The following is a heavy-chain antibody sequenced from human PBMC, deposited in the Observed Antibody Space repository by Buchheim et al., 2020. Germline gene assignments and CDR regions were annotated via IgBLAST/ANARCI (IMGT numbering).Heavy chain of an antibody. CDR2: IKEDGTEV. D-gene: IGHD6-19*01. J-gene: IGHJ5*02. V-gene: IGHV3-7*01. CDR1: GFTFSNYW. Sequence: EVQLVESGGGLAQPGGSLRLSCAASGFTFSNYWMSWVRQAPGKGLEWLANIKEDGTEVHFVDSVKGRFFISRDNSKNTLYLQMNSLRAEDTAVYYCARDRGSSGWYGGWFDPWGQGTL. CDR3: ARDRGSSGWYGGWFDP.